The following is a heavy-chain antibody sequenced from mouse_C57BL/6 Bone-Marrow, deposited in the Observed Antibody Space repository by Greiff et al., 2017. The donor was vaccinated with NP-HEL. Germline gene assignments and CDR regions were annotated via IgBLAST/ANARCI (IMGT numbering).Heavy chain of an antibody. CDR3: VRRGDYYYAMDY. D-gene: IGHD3-3*01. CDR1: GFSFNTYA. J-gene: IGHJ4*01. V-gene: IGHV10-1*01. CDR2: IRSKSNNYAT. Sequence: EVKVVESGGGLVQPKGSLKLSCAASGFSFNTYAMNWVRQAPGKGLEWVARIRSKSNNYATYYADSVKDRFTISRDDSESMLYLQMNNLKTEDTAMYYCVRRGDYYYAMDYWGQGTSVTVSS.